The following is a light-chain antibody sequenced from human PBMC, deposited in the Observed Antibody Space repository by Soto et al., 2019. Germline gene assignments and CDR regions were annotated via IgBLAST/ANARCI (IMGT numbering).Light chain of an antibody. CDR1: QSISSW. Sequence: DMQVNNCAVTLTASIGDRVTITGRASQSISSWLAWYQQKPGKAPKLLIYDASRLQSGVPSRFSGSGSGTDFTLTISNLQPEDFATYYCQQYNSYPWTFGQGTNVDI. J-gene: IGKJ1*01. V-gene: IGKV1-5*01. CDR3: QQYNSYPWT. CDR2: DAS.